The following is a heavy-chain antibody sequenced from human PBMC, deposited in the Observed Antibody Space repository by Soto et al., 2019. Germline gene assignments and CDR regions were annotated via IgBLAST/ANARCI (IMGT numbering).Heavy chain of an antibody. CDR2: VSPFLGKT. J-gene: IGHJ5*02. D-gene: IGHD1-26*01. CDR3: ARETAHRGASGRTLLPESFDP. Sequence: QVQLVQSGAEMKMPGSSVKVSCKTSGSIFITYGFSWVRQAPGQGLEWMGGVSPFLGKTNHAQKFQGRVTITADKATSTVDMELTNVTFEDTAVYYCARETAHRGASGRTLLPESFDPWGQGTLVTVSS. V-gene: IGHV1-69*06. CDR1: GSIFITYG.